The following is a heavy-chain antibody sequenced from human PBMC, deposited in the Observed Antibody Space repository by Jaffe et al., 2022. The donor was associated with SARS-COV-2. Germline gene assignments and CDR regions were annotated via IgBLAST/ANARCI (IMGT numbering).Heavy chain of an antibody. V-gene: IGHV3-30*04. CDR1: GFTFSNFA. CDR2: ISSYGSTK. D-gene: IGHD3-10*01. Sequence: QVQLVESGGGVVQPGRSLRLSCAASGFTFSNFAMHWVRQSPAKGLEWVAVISSYGSTKYYTDSVKGRFTISRDDSKNTVFLQMNSLRSEDTAVYYCARDRWDSYGWGRNGFDTWGQGTKVTVSS. CDR3: ARDRWDSYGWGRNGFDT. J-gene: IGHJ3*02.